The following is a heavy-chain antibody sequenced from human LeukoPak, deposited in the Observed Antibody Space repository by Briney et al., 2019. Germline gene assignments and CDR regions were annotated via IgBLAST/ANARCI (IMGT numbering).Heavy chain of an antibody. CDR2: IYYSGST. CDR3: ARGSNWFDP. V-gene: IGHV4-59*01. D-gene: IGHD6-6*01. CDR1: GASISDFY. J-gene: IGHJ5*02. Sequence: SETLSLTCTVSGASISDFYWSWIRLPPGKGVEWIGYIYYSGSTNYNPSLKSRVTISKDTSKKWVSLKLTSVTAADTAVYYCARGSNWFDPWGQGIPVTVSS.